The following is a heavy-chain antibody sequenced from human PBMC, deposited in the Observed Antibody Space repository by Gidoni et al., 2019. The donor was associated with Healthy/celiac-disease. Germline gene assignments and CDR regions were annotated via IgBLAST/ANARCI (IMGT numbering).Heavy chain of an antibody. Sequence: QVQLQQWGAGLLKPSETLSLTCAVYGGSFSGYYWSWIRQPPGKGLEWIGEINHSGSTNYNPSLKSRVTISVDTSKNQFSLKLSSVTAADTAVYYCARGDMNWGIAARRDAFDIWGQGTMVTVSS. V-gene: IGHV4-34*01. CDR2: INHSGST. J-gene: IGHJ3*02. CDR1: GGSFSGYY. CDR3: ARGDMNWGIAARRDAFDI. D-gene: IGHD6-6*01.